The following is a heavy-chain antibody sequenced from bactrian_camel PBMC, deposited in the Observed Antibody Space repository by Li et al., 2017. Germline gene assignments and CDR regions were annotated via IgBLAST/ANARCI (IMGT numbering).Heavy chain of an antibody. V-gene: IGHV3S55*01. CDR1: GFTLADSD. Sequence: VQLVESGGGSVQAGGSLNLSCTASGFTLADSDMGWYRQAPGNECELVSTISRQGVAFYGDLVKGRFTISRDNAKSTVYLQMSDLKPEDTAVYYCAAVIDPPPISTLCSETYSPTLSRRINYWGQGTQVTVS. J-gene: IGHJ4*01. D-gene: IGHD1*01. CDR3: AAVIDPPPISTLCSETYSPTLSRRINY. CDR2: ISRQGVA.